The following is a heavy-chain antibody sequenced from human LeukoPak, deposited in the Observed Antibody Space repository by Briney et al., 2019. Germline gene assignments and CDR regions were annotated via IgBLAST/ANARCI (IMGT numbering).Heavy chain of an antibody. CDR2: LHYDGIKK. CDR3: AKLHGDFLPAHY. CDR1: GFTLSDYV. D-gene: IGHD4-17*01. Sequence: PGGSLRLSCSASGFTLSDYVTHWVRQAPGKGLEWVASLHYDGIKKYYAASVKGRFTISRDSSKNTLVLQMNTLRVEDTALYYCAKLHGDFLPAHYWGQGTLVTVSS. V-gene: IGHV3-30*02. J-gene: IGHJ4*02.